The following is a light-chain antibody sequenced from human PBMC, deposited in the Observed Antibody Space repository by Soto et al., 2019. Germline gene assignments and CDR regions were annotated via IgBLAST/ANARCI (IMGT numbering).Light chain of an antibody. CDR2: EAN. J-gene: IGLJ1*01. CDR3: SSYAGSSNV. CDR1: SSDFGGYNY. V-gene: IGLV2-8*01. Sequence: QSVLTQPRSVSGSPGQSVAISCTGTSSDFGGYNYVSWYQQHPGKAPKLMIYEANKRPSGVPDRFSGSKSGNTASLTVSGLQAEDEADYYCSSYAGSSNVFGTGTK.